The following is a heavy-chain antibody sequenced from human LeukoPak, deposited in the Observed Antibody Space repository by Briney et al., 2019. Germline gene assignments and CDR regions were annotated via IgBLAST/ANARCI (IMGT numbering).Heavy chain of an antibody. CDR3: AKGRGTTVTSAANY. V-gene: IGHV3-23*01. Sequence: GGSLRLSCAASGFTFSSYAMSWVRQAPGEGREWVSSISGSNDNTYYADSVKDRFTISRDNSKNTLSLQMNSLRAEDTAVYYCAKGRGTTVTSAANYWGQGTLVTVSS. D-gene: IGHD4-17*01. CDR1: GFTFSSYA. J-gene: IGHJ4*02. CDR2: ISGSNDNT.